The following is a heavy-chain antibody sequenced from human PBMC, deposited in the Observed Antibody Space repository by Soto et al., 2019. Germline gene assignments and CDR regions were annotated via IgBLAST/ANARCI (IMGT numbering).Heavy chain of an antibody. V-gene: IGHV4-59*01. CDR1: GGSISSYY. Sequence: SETLSLTCTVSGGSISSYYWSWIRQPPGKGLEWIGYIYYSGSTNYNPSLKSRVTISVDTSKNQFSLKLSSVTAADTAVYYCAREDIVVVPAADPYYYYYMDVWGKGTTVTVSS. D-gene: IGHD2-2*01. J-gene: IGHJ6*03. CDR3: AREDIVVVPAADPYYYYYMDV. CDR2: IYYSGST.